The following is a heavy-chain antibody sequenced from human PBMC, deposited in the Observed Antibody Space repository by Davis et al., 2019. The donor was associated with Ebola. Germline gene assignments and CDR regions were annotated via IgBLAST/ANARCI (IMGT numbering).Heavy chain of an antibody. V-gene: IGHV1-46*01. D-gene: IGHD2-2*02. J-gene: IGHJ4*02. CDR3: ARDGSVAAIELDY. CDR2: INPVLGST. Sequence: AASVKVSCKASGYTFTSYAMHWVRQAPGQGLEWMGIINPVLGSTSYAQKFKGRVNMTRDTSTSTVYMELSSLRSDDTAVYYCARDGSVAAIELDYWGQGTLVTVSS. CDR1: GYTFTSYA.